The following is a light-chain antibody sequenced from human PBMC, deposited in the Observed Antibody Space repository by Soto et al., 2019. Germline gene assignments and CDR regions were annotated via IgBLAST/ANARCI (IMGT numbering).Light chain of an antibody. V-gene: IGLV2-14*01. Sequence: QSALTQPASVSGPPGQSITISCTGTSSDIGGHNYVSWYQQYPGKAPKLMIYEVSNRPSGISNRFSGSKSGSTASLTISGLQAEDEADYYCCSYTSTNARIFGGGTKVTVL. CDR2: EVS. CDR1: SSDIGGHNY. CDR3: CSYTSTNARI. J-gene: IGLJ2*01.